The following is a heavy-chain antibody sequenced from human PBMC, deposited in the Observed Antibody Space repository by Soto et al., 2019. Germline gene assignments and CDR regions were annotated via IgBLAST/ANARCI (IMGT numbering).Heavy chain of an antibody. J-gene: IGHJ4*02. Sequence: PSETLSLTCTVSGGSISSYYWSWIRQPPGKGLEWIGYIYYSGSTNYNPSLKSRVTISVDTSKNQFSLKLSSVTAADTAVYYCARGSGHRNYGDFDYWGQGTLVTVSS. CDR1: GGSISSYY. D-gene: IGHD4-17*01. V-gene: IGHV4-59*01. CDR3: ARGSGHRNYGDFDY. CDR2: IYYSGST.